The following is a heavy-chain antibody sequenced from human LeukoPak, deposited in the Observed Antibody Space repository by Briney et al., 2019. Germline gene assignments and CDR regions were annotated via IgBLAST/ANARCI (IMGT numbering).Heavy chain of an antibody. Sequence: ASVKVSCKASGFTVTNYHMHWVRRAPGQGLEWMGWINTNTGNPTYAQGFTGRFVFSLDTSVSTAYLQISSLKAEDTAVYYCARSHFILTGYYNGLDYWGQGTLVTVSS. CDR3: ARSHFILTGYYNGLDY. CDR2: INTNTGNP. V-gene: IGHV7-4-1*02. CDR1: GFTVTNYH. D-gene: IGHD3-9*01. J-gene: IGHJ4*02.